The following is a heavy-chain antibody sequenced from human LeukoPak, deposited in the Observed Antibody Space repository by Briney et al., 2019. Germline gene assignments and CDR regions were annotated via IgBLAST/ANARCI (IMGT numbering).Heavy chain of an antibody. J-gene: IGHJ4*02. CDR2: ISYDGSNK. CDR3: AKQRSEVPVAASNY. Sequence: GGSLRLSCAASGFTFSSYGMHWVRQAPGKGLEWVAVISYDGSNKYYADSVKGRFTISRDNSKSTLYLHMNSLRAEDTAIYYCAKQRSEVPVAASNYWGQGTLVTVSS. V-gene: IGHV3-30*18. CDR1: GFTFSSYG. D-gene: IGHD2-2*01.